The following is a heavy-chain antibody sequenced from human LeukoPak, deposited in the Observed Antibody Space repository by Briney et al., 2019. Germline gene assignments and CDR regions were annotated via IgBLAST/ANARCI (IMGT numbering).Heavy chain of an antibody. V-gene: IGHV1-18*01. J-gene: IGHJ6*03. CDR3: ARDGDWSDYSPDYYYYYMDV. CDR2: ISTYNGYT. CDR1: GYTFTSYG. D-gene: IGHD4-11*01. Sequence: ASVKVSCKASGYTFTSYGISWVRQAPGQGLEWMGWISTYNGYTNYAQKLQGRVTMTTDTSTSTAYMELRSLRSGDTAVYYCARDGDWSDYSPDYYYYYMDVWGRGTTVTVSS.